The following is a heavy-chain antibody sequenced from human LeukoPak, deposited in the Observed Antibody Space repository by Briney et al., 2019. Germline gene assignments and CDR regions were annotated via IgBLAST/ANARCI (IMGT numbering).Heavy chain of an antibody. Sequence: GGSLRLSCAASGFTFSSYAMSWVRQAPGKGLEWVSAISGSGGSTYYADSVKGRFTISRDNSKNTLYLQMNSLRAEDTAVYYCAKWVLYNWNYDYVDYWGQGTLVTVSS. D-gene: IGHD1-7*01. CDR2: ISGSGGST. J-gene: IGHJ4*02. CDR1: GFTFSSYA. V-gene: IGHV3-23*01. CDR3: AKWVLYNWNYDYVDY.